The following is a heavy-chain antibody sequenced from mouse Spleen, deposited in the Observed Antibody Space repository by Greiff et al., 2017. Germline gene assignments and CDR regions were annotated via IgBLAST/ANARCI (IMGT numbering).Heavy chain of an antibody. D-gene: IGHD4-1*01. J-gene: IGHJ2*01. CDR1: GFTFSSYA. V-gene: IGHV5-4*01. CDR2: ISDGGSYT. Sequence: EVKLMESGGGLVKPGGSLKLSCAASGFTFSSYAMSWVRQTPEKRLEWVATISDGGSYTYYPDNVKGRFTISRDNAKNNLYLQMSHLKSEDTAMYYCARDEDWGFDYWGQGTTLTVSS. CDR3: ARDEDWGFDY.